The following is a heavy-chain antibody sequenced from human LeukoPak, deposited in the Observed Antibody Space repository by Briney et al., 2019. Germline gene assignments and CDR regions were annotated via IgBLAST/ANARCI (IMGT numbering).Heavy chain of an antibody. J-gene: IGHJ4*02. Sequence: GGSLRLSCAASGFTFSSYEMNWVRQPPGKGPEWVSYISSSARTIYYADSVKGRFTISRDNAKNSLYLQMNSLRAEDTAVYYCATSEAIVVVPAAPPLDYWGQGTLVTVSS. CDR3: ATSEAIVVVPAAPPLDY. CDR2: ISSSARTI. V-gene: IGHV3-48*03. CDR1: GFTFSSYE. D-gene: IGHD2-2*01.